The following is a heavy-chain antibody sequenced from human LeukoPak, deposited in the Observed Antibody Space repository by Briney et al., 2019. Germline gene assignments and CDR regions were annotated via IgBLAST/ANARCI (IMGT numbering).Heavy chain of an antibody. CDR3: AGHSSSWYQSDYYYYYGMDV. D-gene: IGHD6-13*01. V-gene: IGHV3-23*01. J-gene: IGHJ6*02. Sequence: GGSLRLSCAASGFTFSSYAMSWVRQAPGKGLGWVSAISGSGGSTYYADSVKGRFTISRDNSKNTLYLQMNSLRAEDTAVYYCAGHSSSWYQSDYYYYYGMDVWGQGTTVTVSS. CDR1: GFTFSSYA. CDR2: ISGSGGST.